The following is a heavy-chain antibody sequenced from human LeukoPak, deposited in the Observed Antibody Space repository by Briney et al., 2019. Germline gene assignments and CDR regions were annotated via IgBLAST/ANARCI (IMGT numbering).Heavy chain of an antibody. CDR3: ARTFQEGMVRGVPFDY. V-gene: IGHV1-69*04. CDR2: IIPIPGIA. D-gene: IGHD3-10*01. J-gene: IGHJ4*02. CDR1: GGTFSSYA. Sequence: SVKVSCKASGGTFSSYAISWVRQAPGQGLEWMGRIIPIPGIANYAQKFQGRVTITADKSTSTAYMELSSLRSEDTAVYYCARTFQEGMVRGVPFDYWGQGTLVTVSS.